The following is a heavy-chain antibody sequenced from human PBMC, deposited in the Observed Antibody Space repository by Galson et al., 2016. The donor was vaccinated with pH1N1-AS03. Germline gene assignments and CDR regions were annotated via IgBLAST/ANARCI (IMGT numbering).Heavy chain of an antibody. J-gene: IGHJ4*02. D-gene: IGHD6-25*01. CDR2: IAATGPT. CDR1: GFTVTRND. Sequence: SLRLSCAASGFTVTRNDMHWVRQATGKGLEWVSIIAATGPTHYADSVKGRITISREIPQNSLYLQMDSLRADDTAVYYCARVRLILGNSYFFDYWGQGSLVTVSS. CDR3: ARVRLILGNSYFFDY. V-gene: IGHV3-13*01.